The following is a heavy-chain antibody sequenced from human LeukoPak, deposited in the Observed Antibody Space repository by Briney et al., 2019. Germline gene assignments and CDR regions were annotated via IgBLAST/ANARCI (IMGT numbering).Heavy chain of an antibody. V-gene: IGHV4-39*07. CDR2: IYYSGST. CDR3: ARGADWPRCSDAFDI. D-gene: IGHD5-12*01. CDR1: GGSISSSSYY. J-gene: IGHJ3*02. Sequence: SETLSLTCTVSGGSISSSSYYWGWIRQPPGKGLESNGSIYYSGSTYYNPSLKSRATTSVNTSKNQFSLKLSSVAAANPAEYSYARGADWPRCSDAFDIWGQGTMVTASS.